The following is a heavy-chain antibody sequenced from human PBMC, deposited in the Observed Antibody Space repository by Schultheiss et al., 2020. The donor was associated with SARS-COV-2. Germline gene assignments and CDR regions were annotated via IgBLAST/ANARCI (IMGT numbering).Heavy chain of an antibody. J-gene: IGHJ4*02. CDR3: ARSDSSGWRPFDY. D-gene: IGHD6-19*01. CDR2: IYNSGNT. V-gene: IGHV4-59*08. Sequence: SETLSLTCTVSGGSISSYYWSWIRQPPGKGLEWIGYIYNSGNTNYNPSLKSRVTMSIDTSRNHFSLQLNSVTAADTAIYYCARSDSSGWRPFDYWGQGTLVTVSS. CDR1: GGSISSYY.